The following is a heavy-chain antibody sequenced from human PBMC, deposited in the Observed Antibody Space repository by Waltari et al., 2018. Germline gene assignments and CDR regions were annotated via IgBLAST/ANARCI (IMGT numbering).Heavy chain of an antibody. CDR1: GYTFTGYF. J-gene: IGHJ5*02. CDR3: ATKVVGLTASGWFDP. D-gene: IGHD2-15*01. CDR2: INPKTSDT. V-gene: IGHV1-2*02. Sequence: QVQLVQSGSEVKKPGASLKVSCKTSGYTFTGYFMHWVRQAPGQGLEWMGWINPKTSDTKYAQKFQGRVTMTRDTSISRAYMELSNLTSDDTAMYYCATKVVGLTASGWFDPWGQGTLVTVSS.